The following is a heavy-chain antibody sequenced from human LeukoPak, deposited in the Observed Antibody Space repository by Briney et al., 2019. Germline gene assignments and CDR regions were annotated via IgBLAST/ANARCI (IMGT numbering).Heavy chain of an antibody. CDR1: GGTFSSYT. V-gene: IGHV1-69*04. D-gene: IGHD6-19*01. Sequence: SVKVSCKASGGTFSSYTISWVRQAPGQGREWMGRIIPILGIANYAQKFQGRVTITADKSTSTAYVELSSLRSEDTAVYYCAREGGRKAVAGTRSPYHWGQGTLVTVSS. CDR3: AREGGRKAVAGTRSPYH. CDR2: IIPILGIA. J-gene: IGHJ4*02.